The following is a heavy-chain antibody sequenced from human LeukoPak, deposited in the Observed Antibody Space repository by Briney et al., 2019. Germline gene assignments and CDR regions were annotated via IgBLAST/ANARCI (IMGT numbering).Heavy chain of an antibody. V-gene: IGHV3-23*01. Sequence: GGSLRLSCAASGFTFSSYAMSWVRQAPGKGLEWVSVISGSGGSTNYADSVKGRFTISRDNSKSTLCLQMNSLRAEDTAVYYCAKQLGYCSDGSCYFPYWGQGTLVTVSS. CDR2: ISGSGGST. CDR1: GFTFSSYA. D-gene: IGHD2-15*01. CDR3: AKQLGYCSDGSCYFPY. J-gene: IGHJ4*02.